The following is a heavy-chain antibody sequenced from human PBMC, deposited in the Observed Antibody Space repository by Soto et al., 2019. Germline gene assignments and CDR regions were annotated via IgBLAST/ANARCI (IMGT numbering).Heavy chain of an antibody. Sequence: EVQLLESGGGLVQPGGSLRLSCAASGFTFSSYAMSWVRQAPGKGLEWASAISGSGGSTYYADSGKGRFTISRDNSKNSLYLQMNSLRAEDTAVYYCAKMGSGWYVYWGQGTLVTVSS. J-gene: IGHJ4*02. D-gene: IGHD6-19*01. CDR2: ISGSGGST. V-gene: IGHV3-23*01. CDR1: GFTFSSYA. CDR3: AKMGSGWYVY.